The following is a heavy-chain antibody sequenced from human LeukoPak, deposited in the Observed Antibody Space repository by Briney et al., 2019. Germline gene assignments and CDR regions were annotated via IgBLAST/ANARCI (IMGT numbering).Heavy chain of an antibody. D-gene: IGHD3-9*01. Sequence: SETLSLTCTVSGGSISSYYWSWIRQPPGKGLEWIGYIYYSGSTNYNPSLKSRVTISVDTSKNQFSLKLSSVTAADTAVYYCARDSYDNYYYYGMDVWGQGTTVTVSS. V-gene: IGHV4-59*01. CDR1: GGSISSYY. CDR3: ARDSYDNYYYYGMDV. CDR2: IYYSGST. J-gene: IGHJ6*02.